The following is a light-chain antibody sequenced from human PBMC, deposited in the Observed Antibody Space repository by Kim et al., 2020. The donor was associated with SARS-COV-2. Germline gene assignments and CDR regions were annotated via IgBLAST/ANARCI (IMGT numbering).Light chain of an antibody. CDR3: QQLKTYPLS. V-gene: IGKV1-9*01. CDR1: QDIDNY. Sequence: ALMGDRVTITCRASQDIDNYLGWYQQKVGKAPKLLCYAASTLQSGVPSRFSGRGSGTDFTLTLNNLQPEDFATYYCQQLKTYPLSFGGGTKVDIK. CDR2: AAS. J-gene: IGKJ4*01.